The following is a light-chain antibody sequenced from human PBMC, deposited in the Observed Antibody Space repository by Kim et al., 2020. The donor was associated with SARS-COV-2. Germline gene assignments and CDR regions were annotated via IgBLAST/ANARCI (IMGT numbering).Light chain of an antibody. CDR3: SAWDDSLSGWV. J-gene: IGLJ3*02. V-gene: IGLV1-47*01. CDR1: SYNIARKS. CDR2: RNN. Sequence: GQGSTTSSSRISYNIARKSVHWHQQLTGTATILLLYRNNQRPPGVRDRCAFSKSGSSASLAISWLRSEAEAYYYCSAWDDSLSGWVFGGGTKLTVL.